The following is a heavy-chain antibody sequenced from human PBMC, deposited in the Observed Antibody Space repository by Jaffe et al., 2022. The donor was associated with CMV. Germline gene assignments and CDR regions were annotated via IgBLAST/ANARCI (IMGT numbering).Heavy chain of an antibody. CDR3: ARGGFLWSGGARGEDY. D-gene: IGHD2-21*01. V-gene: IGHV3-33*08. CDR2: IWYDGSNK. J-gene: IGHJ4*02. CDR1: GFTFSSYG. Sequence: QVQLVESGGGVVQPGRSLRLSCAASGFTFSSYGMHWVRQAPGKGLEWVAVIWYDGSNKYYADSVKGRFTISRDNSKNTLYLQMNSLRAEDTAVYYCARGGFLWSGGARGEDYWGQGTLVTVSS.